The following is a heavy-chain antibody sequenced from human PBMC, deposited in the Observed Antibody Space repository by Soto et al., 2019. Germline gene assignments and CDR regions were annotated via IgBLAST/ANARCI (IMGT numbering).Heavy chain of an antibody. CDR1: GGSLSSYY. Sequence: SETLSLTCTVSGGSLSSYYWSWIRQPPGKGLEWIGYIYYSGSTNYNPFLKSRVTISVDTSKNEFSLKLSSVTAADTAVYYCARQGPYGMDVWGQGTTVTVSS. V-gene: IGHV4-59*08. CDR3: ARQGPYGMDV. CDR2: IYYSGST. J-gene: IGHJ6*02.